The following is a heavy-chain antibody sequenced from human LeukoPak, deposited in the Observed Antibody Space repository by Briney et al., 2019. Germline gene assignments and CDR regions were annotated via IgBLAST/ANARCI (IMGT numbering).Heavy chain of an antibody. J-gene: IGHJ4*02. V-gene: IGHV3-64*01. Sequence: GGSLRLSCAASGFTFSPYAMHWVRQAPGKGLEFVSAIVSNGGSTYYANSVKGRFSISRDNSKNTLYLQMGSLRAEDMAVYYCARGRGRGGGYYYFFDYWGQGTLVTVSS. CDR3: ARGRGRGGGYYYFFDY. CDR1: GFTFSPYA. D-gene: IGHD3-22*01. CDR2: IVSNGGST.